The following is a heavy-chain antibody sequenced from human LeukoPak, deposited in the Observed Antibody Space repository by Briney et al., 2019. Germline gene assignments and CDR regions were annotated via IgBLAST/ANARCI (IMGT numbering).Heavy chain of an antibody. Sequence: GGSLRLSCAASGFTVSSNYMSWVCQAPGKGLEWVSVIYSGGSTYYADSVKGRFTVSRDNSKNTLYLQMNSLRAEDTAVYYCASETPSGPIAYYYGMDVWGQGTTVTVFS. CDR1: GFTVSSNY. CDR2: IYSGGST. J-gene: IGHJ6*02. D-gene: IGHD2-15*01. CDR3: ASETPSGPIAYYYGMDV. V-gene: IGHV3-66*01.